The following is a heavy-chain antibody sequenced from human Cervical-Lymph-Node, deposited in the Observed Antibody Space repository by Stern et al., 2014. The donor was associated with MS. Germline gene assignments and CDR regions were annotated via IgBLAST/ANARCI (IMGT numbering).Heavy chain of an antibody. J-gene: IGHJ4*02. Sequence: QVQLGQSGAGVNKPGASVNVSCKTSGYTFTYYAISWIRQAPGKGLEWVGWIRPYNGNKNFVEKLQGRVAMTTDTSTSTAYMELRSLKSDDTAVYYCARDDDYTRRAIDYWGQGTLVTVSS. V-gene: IGHV1-18*01. CDR1: GYTFTYYA. CDR3: ARDDDYTRRAIDY. D-gene: IGHD4-11*01. CDR2: IRPYNGNK.